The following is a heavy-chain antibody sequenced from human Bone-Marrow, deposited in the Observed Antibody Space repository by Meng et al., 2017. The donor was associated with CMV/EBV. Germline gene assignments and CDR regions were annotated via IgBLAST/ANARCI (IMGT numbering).Heavy chain of an antibody. D-gene: IGHD3-22*01. CDR1: GFTFTSYS. CDR2: ISSSGSTI. V-gene: IGHV3-48*04. J-gene: IGHJ4*02. Sequence: GESLLISRAASGFTFTSYSMNWVRQSPGKGLEWVSYISSSGSTIYYADSAKGRFTISRDNAKNSLYLQMNSLRAEDTAVYYCARASYYYNSSGYYSSYYFDYWGQGTLVTVSS. CDR3: ARASYYYNSSGYYSSYYFDY.